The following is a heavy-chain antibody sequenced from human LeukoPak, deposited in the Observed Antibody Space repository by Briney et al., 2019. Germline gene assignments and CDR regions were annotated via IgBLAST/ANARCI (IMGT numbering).Heavy chain of an antibody. D-gene: IGHD3-22*01. V-gene: IGHV3-66*04. CDR2: IYSGGST. CDR3: ARPFWNYYDSSGYYRDY. J-gene: IGHJ4*02. CDR1: GFTVSSNY. Sequence: PGGSLRLSCAASGFTVSSNYMSWVRQAPGKGLEWVSVIYSGGSTYYADSVKGRFTIPRDNSKNTLYLQMNSLRAEDTAVYYCARPFWNYYDSSGYYRDYWGQGTLVTVSS.